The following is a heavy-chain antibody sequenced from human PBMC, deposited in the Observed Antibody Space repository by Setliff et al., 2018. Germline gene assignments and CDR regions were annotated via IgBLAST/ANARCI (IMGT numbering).Heavy chain of an antibody. Sequence: LSLTCTVSGGSISSYYWSWIRQPAGKGLEWIGSIYHSGSTYYNPSLKSRVTISADTSKSEFSLRLNSVTAADSAVYYCARHGGWYFDLWGRGTLVTVSS. D-gene: IGHD4-17*01. CDR3: ARHGGWYFDL. CDR2: IYHSGST. CDR1: GGSISSYY. V-gene: IGHV4-4*07. J-gene: IGHJ2*01.